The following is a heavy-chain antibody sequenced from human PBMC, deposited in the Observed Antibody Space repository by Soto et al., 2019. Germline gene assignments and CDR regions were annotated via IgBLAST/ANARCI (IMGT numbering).Heavy chain of an antibody. CDR2: IKSKTDGGTT. CDR1: GFTFSNAW. V-gene: IGHV3-15*01. Sequence: KPGGSLRLSCAASGFTFSNAWMSWVRQAPGKGLEWVGRIKSKTDGGTTDYAAPVKGRFTISRDDSKNTLYLQMNSLKTEDTAVYYCTTDLTDIVVVPAAPIDIWGQGTMVTVSS. J-gene: IGHJ3*02. D-gene: IGHD2-2*01. CDR3: TTDLTDIVVVPAAPIDI.